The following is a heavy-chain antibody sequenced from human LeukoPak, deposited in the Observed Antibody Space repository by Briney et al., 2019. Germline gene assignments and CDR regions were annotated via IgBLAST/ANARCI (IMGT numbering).Heavy chain of an antibody. CDR3: ATTTGTTWGYFDY. J-gene: IGHJ4*02. V-gene: IGHV3-21*01. CDR2: ISSSSSYI. CDR1: GFTFSSYS. Sequence: PGGSLRLSCAASGFTFSSYSMNWVRQAPGKGLEWVSSISSSSSYIYYADSVKGRFTISRDNAKNSLYLQMNSLRAEDTAVYYCATTTGTTWGYFDYWGQGTLVTVFS. D-gene: IGHD1-1*01.